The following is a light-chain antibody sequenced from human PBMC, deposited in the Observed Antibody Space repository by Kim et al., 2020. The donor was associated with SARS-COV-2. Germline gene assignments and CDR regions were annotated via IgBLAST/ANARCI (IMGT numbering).Light chain of an antibody. Sequence: QSALTQPASMSGSPGQSITISCTGTSSDVGGYDYVSWYQQHPDKAPKLLIHNINARPSGVSNRFSGSKSGNTASLTISGLQAEDEADYFCCAYTTSTTVVFGGGTQLTVL. J-gene: IGLJ2*01. CDR2: NIN. CDR3: CAYTTSTTVV. V-gene: IGLV2-14*03. CDR1: SSDVGGYDY.